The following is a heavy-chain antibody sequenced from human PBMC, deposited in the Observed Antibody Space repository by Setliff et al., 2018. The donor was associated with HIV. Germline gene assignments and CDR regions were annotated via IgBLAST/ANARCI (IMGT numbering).Heavy chain of an antibody. CDR2: IIPIFGTA. J-gene: IGHJ3*02. V-gene: IGHV1-69*05. CDR1: GGTFSSYA. D-gene: IGHD7-27*01. CDR3: ARDRRGANWGFIRAFDI. Sequence: ASVKVSCKASGGTFSSYAISWVRQAPGQGLEWMGGIIPIFGTANYAQKFQGRVTITTDESTSTAYMELSSLRSDDTAVYYCARDRRGANWGFIRAFDIWGQGTMVTVSS.